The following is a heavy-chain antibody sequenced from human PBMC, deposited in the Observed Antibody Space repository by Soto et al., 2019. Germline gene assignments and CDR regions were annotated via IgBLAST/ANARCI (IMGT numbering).Heavy chain of an antibody. D-gene: IGHD5-12*01. CDR3: ARAPTGWLLSMDV. CDR1: GGSISSGGYY. Sequence: SETLSLTCTVSGGSISSGGYYWSWIRQHPGKGLEWIGYIYYSGSTYYNPSLKSRVTISVDTSKNQFSLKLSSVTAADTAVYYCARAPTGWLLSMDVWGQGTTVTVSS. CDR2: IYYSGST. V-gene: IGHV4-31*03. J-gene: IGHJ6*02.